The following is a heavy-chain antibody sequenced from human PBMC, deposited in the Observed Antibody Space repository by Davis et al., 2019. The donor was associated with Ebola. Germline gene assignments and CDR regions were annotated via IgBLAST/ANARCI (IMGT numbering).Heavy chain of an antibody. J-gene: IGHJ4*02. V-gene: IGHV3-30-3*01. CDR2: ISYDGSNK. CDR1: GFTFSSYA. D-gene: IGHD3-3*01. Sequence: GSLRLSCAASGFTFSSYAMHWVRQAPGKGLEWVAVISYDGSNKYYADSVKGRFTISRDNSKNTLYLQMNSLRAEDTAVYYCARDLLTRLRFLEWLVYPGGFDYWGQGTLVTVSS. CDR3: ARDLLTRLRFLEWLVYPGGFDY.